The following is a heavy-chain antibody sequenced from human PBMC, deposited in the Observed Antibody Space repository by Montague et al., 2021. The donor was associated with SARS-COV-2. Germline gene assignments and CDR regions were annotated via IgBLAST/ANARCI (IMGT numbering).Heavy chain of an antibody. V-gene: IGHV4-34*01. CDR1: GGSLIDYY. CDR2: INHRGNT. D-gene: IGHD2-21*01. CDR3: AREVRGRIVVVIAIPYYYFDY. Sequence: SETRSLTCGVDGGSLIDYYWTWIRQSPGGGLEWFGEINHRGNTNYSPSFKSRVDMSVDTSKNHISLKLTSVTAADTAVYYCAREVRGRIVVVIAIPYYYFDYWGQGTLVTVSS. J-gene: IGHJ4*02.